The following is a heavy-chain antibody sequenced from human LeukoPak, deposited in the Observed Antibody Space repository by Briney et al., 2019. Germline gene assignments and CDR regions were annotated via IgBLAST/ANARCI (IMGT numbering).Heavy chain of an antibody. V-gene: IGHV3-21*01. CDR3: ARDGRGFKIPEDY. Sequence: GGSLRLPCAASGFNFSSYSMDWVRQAPGKGLQWFSSISSSSNYIYYADSVKGRFTISRDNAKNSLYLQMNSLRVEDTAVYYCARDGRGFKIPEDYWGQGTLVTVSS. CDR2: ISSSSNYI. CDR1: GFNFSSYS. J-gene: IGHJ4*02. D-gene: IGHD5-24*01.